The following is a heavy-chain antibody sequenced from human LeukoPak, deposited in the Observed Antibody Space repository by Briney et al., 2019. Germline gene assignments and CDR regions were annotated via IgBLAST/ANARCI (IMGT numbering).Heavy chain of an antibody. CDR3: TRVWAQDPKRAFDI. CDR1: GYSISSGYY. CDR2: IHHSGST. V-gene: IGHV4-38-2*01. Sequence: SGTLSLTCAVSGYSISSGYYWGWIRPSPGRGLEWIGTIHHSGSTYYNPSLKSRVTISVDTSKNQFALKLSSVTAADTAVYYCTRVWAQDPKRAFDIWGQGTMVTASS. J-gene: IGHJ3*02. D-gene: IGHD3-16*01.